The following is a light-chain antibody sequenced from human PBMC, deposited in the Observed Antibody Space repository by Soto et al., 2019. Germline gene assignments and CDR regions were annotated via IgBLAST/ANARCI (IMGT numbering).Light chain of an antibody. CDR3: STWDDSLNGYV. Sequence: QSVLTQTPSASGTPGQRVSIACSGVGINTVHWYQQRPGPAPKRLIHSNNQRPSGVPDRFSGSKSCTAASLAISGLQSEDEADYYCSTWDDSLNGYVFGTGTKVTVL. V-gene: IGLV1-44*01. CDR1: GINT. J-gene: IGLJ1*01. CDR2: SNN.